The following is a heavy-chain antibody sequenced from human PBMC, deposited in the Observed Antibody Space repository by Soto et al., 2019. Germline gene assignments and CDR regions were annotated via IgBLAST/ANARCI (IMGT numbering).Heavy chain of an antibody. D-gene: IGHD2-15*01. Sequence: RSLTCTVSGESVSSGFYYWNWIRQAPGKGLEWIGSILSSGRSNYNPSLKSRVSMSVDTSKNQFSLRLTSVGAADSAIYYCARVVRCTRSGCYYLAMDVWGQGTTVTVSS. CDR1: GESVSSGFYY. CDR3: ARVVRCTRSGCYYLAMDV. CDR2: ILSSGRS. V-gene: IGHV4-61*01. J-gene: IGHJ6*02.